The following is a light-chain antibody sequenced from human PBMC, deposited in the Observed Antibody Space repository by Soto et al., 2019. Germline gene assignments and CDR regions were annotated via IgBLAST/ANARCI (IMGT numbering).Light chain of an antibody. CDR3: QQAASFPIT. V-gene: IGKV1-12*01. Sequence: DIQMTQAPSTLSASVGDRVAITCRASQSISSWLAWYQQKPGKAPNLLIYTASSLQSGVPPRFSGTGSGTEFTLTINNLQPEDFATYYCQQAASFPITFGQGTRLEIK. CDR2: TAS. J-gene: IGKJ5*01. CDR1: QSISSW.